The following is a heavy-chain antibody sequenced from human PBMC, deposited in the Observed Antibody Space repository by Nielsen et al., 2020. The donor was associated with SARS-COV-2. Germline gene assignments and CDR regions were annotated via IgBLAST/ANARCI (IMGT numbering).Heavy chain of an antibody. CDR1: GFTFSSYW. Sequence: GESLKISCAASGFTFSSYWMGWVRQAPGKGLEWVANIKQDGSEKYYVDSVKGRFTISRDNAKNSLYLQMNSLRAEDTAVYYCARVGYSSGWAGAFDIWGQGTMVTVSS. CDR3: ARVGYSSGWAGAFDI. CDR2: IKQDGSEK. D-gene: IGHD6-19*01. V-gene: IGHV3-7*01. J-gene: IGHJ3*02.